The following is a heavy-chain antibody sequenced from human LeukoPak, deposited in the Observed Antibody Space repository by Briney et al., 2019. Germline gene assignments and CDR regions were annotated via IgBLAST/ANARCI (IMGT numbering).Heavy chain of an antibody. D-gene: IGHD3-10*01. Sequence: PSETLSLTCTVSGGSISSYYWSWIRQPPGKGLEWIGYIYYSGSTNYNPSLKSRVTISVDKSKNQFSLKLSSVTAADTAVYYCARDSRGGAFDIWGQGTMVTVSS. J-gene: IGHJ3*02. V-gene: IGHV4-59*12. CDR2: IYYSGST. CDR3: ARDSRGGAFDI. CDR1: GGSISSYY.